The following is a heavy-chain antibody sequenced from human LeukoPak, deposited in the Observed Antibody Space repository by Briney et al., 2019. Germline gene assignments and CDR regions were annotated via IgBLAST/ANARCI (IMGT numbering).Heavy chain of an antibody. D-gene: IGHD5-12*01. J-gene: IGHJ4*02. CDR2: IYTSGST. CDR3: ARDVWLLEGRSGTARYFDY. V-gene: IGHV4-61*02. CDR1: GVSIGTSSYY. Sequence: SETLSLTCTVSGVSIGTSSYYWGWIRQPAGKGLEWIGRIYTSGSTNYNPSLKSRVTISVDTSKNQFSLRLSSVTAADTAVYYCARDVWLLEGRSGTARYFDYWGQGTLVTVSS.